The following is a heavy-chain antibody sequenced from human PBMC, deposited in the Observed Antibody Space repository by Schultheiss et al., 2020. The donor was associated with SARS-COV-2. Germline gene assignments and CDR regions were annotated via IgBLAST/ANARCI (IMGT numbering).Heavy chain of an antibody. V-gene: IGHV3-48*03. D-gene: IGHD3-22*01. Sequence: GGSLRLSCAVSGGSVSSTNWWGWVRQSPGKGLEWVSYISSSGSTKYYADSVKGRFTISRDNAKNSLYLQMNSLRAEDTAVYYCARDSEHDSSAYMMLWGQGILVTVSS. CDR1: GGSVSST. CDR3: ARDSEHDSSAYMML. CDR2: ISSSGSTK. J-gene: IGHJ4*02.